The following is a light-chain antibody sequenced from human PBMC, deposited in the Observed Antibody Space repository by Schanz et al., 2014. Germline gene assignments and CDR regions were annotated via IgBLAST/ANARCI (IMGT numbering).Light chain of an antibody. CDR2: GAS. Sequence: EIVMTQSPATLSVSPGERATLSCRAGQSVSSNLAWYQQKPGQAPRLLIYGASTRATGIPARFSGSGSGTEFTLTISSLQSEDFAVYYCQQYNNWPLPPGTFGQGTKVEIK. V-gene: IGKV3-15*01. CDR3: QQYNNWPLPPGT. CDR1: QSVSSN. J-gene: IGKJ1*01.